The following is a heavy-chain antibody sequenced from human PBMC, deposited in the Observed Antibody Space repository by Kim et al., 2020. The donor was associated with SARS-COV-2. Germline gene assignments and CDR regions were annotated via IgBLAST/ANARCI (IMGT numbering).Heavy chain of an antibody. CDR1: GGTFSSYA. Sequence: SVKVSCKASGGTFSSYAISWVRQAPGQGLEWMGRIIPILGIANYAQKFQGRVTITADKSTSTAYMELSSLRSEDTAVYYCARQITSATIFGVVNEDYYMDVWGKGTTVTVSS. CDR3: ARQITSATIFGVVNEDYYMDV. J-gene: IGHJ6*03. V-gene: IGHV1-69*04. CDR2: IIPILGIA. D-gene: IGHD3-3*01.